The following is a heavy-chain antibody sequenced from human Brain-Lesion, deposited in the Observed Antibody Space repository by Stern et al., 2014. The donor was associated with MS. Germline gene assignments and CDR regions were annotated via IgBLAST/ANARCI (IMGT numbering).Heavy chain of an antibody. V-gene: IGHV1-2*02. CDR3: ARDQRGITIFGVVTDYYYLGMDV. D-gene: IGHD3-3*01. Sequence: VQMGESGAEVKKPGASVKVSCKTSGYIFTGYYIHWVRQAPGQGLDWMAWINPHTGGTHYAQKFQGRVTMSRDTAISTAYVELSSLTSDDTAVYYCARDQRGITIFGVVTDYYYLGMDVWGQGTTVTVSS. J-gene: IGHJ6*02. CDR1: GYIFTGYY. CDR2: INPHTGGT.